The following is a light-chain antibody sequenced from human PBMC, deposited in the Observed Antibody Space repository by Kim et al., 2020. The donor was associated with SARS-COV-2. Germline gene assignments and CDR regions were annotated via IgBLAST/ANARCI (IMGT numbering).Light chain of an antibody. Sequence: ASVKLTCNLPPWPSNKAIAWHQQQPGKGPRYLMKFNSDGSHTKGDGIPDRFSGSRSGAERYLTISSLQSEDEADYYCQTWGSGVWVFGGGTQLTVL. CDR2: FNSDGSH. CDR3: QTWGSGVWV. CDR1: PWPSNKA. V-gene: IGLV4-69*01. J-gene: IGLJ3*02.